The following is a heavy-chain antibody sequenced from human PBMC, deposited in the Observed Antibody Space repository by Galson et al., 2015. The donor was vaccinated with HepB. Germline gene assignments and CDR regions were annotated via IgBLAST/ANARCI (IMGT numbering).Heavy chain of an antibody. CDR1: GYTFTGYY. CDR3: ARYGEAAAGAAFDY. D-gene: IGHD6-13*01. V-gene: IGHV1-2*04. CDR2: INPNSGGT. J-gene: IGHJ4*02. Sequence: SVKVSCKASGYTFTGYYMHWVRQAPGQGLEWMGWINPNSGGTNYAQKFQGWVTMTRDTSISTAYMELSRLRSDDTAVYYCARYGEAAAGAAFDYWGREPWSPSPQ.